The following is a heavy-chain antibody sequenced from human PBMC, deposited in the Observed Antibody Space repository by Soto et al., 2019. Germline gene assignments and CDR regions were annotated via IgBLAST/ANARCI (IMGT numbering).Heavy chain of an antibody. Sequence: QVQLVQSGAEVKKPGASVKVSCKASGYTFTSYAMHWVRQAPGQRLEWMGWINAGNGNTKYSQKFQGRVTITRDTSASTAYMELSSLRSEDTAVYYCAREELLHYYYYGMDVWGQGTTVTVTS. J-gene: IGHJ6*02. CDR1: GYTFTSYA. V-gene: IGHV1-3*01. D-gene: IGHD1-26*01. CDR3: AREELLHYYYYGMDV. CDR2: INAGNGNT.